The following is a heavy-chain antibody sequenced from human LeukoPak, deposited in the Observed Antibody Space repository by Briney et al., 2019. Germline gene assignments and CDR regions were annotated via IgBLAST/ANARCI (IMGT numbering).Heavy chain of an antibody. CDR1: GFTFSSYS. D-gene: IGHD4-17*01. CDR2: IGDTGRAK. J-gene: IGHJ4*02. Sequence: GGSQRLSCAASGFTFSSYSINWVRQAPGKGLEWVAVIGDTGRAKYYADSVEGRFTASRDNFKNTLYLEMNSLRAEDTAVYYCARAWTVTSLDYWGQGTLVTVSS. V-gene: IGHV3-30*03. CDR3: ARAWTVTSLDY.